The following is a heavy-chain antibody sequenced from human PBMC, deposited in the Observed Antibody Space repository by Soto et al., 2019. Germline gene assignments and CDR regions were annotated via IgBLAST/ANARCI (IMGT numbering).Heavy chain of an antibody. CDR2: IYYSGST. Sequence: SETLSLTCTVSGGSISSSSYYWGWIRQPPGKGLEWIGSIYYSGSTYYNPSLKSRVTISVDTSKNQFSLKLSSVTAADTAVYYCAGHYDFWSGYYKANYYYYYGMDVWGQGTTVTVSS. CDR1: GGSISSSSYY. J-gene: IGHJ6*02. V-gene: IGHV4-39*01. CDR3: AGHYDFWSGYYKANYYYYYGMDV. D-gene: IGHD3-3*01.